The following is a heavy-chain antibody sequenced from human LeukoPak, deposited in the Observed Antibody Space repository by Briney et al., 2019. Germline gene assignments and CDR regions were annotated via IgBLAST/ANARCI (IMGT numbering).Heavy chain of an antibody. V-gene: IGHV4-4*07. CDR1: GGSISNYY. D-gene: IGHD4/OR15-4a*01. Sequence: SETLSLTCTVSGGSISNYYWSWIRQTAGKGLEWVGLISTSGSPNYNPSLKSRVTMSVDTSKNQFSLKLSSVTAADTAVYYCARDLTTPPYNWFDPWGQGNLVTVSS. J-gene: IGHJ5*02. CDR2: ISTSGSP. CDR3: ARDLTTPPYNWFDP.